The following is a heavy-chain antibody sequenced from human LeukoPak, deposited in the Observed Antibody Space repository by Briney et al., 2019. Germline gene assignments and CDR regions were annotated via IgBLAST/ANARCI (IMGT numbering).Heavy chain of an antibody. D-gene: IGHD2-2*01. V-gene: IGHV4-34*01. J-gene: IGHJ5*02. Sequence: SETLSLTCAVYGGSFSGYYWSWIRQPPGKGLEWIGEINHSGSTNYNPSLKSRVTISVDTSKNQFSLKLSSVTAADTAVYYCARRVVVVPAARRRGGQQKYNWFDPWGQGTLVTVSS. CDR2: INHSGST. CDR3: ARRVVVVPAARRRGGQQKYNWFDP. CDR1: GGSFSGYY.